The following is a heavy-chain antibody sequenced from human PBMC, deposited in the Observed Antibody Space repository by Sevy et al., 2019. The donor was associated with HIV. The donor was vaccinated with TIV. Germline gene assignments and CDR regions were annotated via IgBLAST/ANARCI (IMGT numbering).Heavy chain of an antibody. V-gene: IGHV3-74*01. D-gene: IGHD5-12*01. CDR3: AGPCQGSGYSGDGPGAFDI. CDR1: GFTFSSYW. Sequence: GGSLRLSCAASGFTFSSYWMHWVRQAPGKGLVWVSRINSDGSSTSYEDSVKGRFTISRDNAKNTLYQQMNSLRAEDTAVYYCAGPCQGSGYSGDGPGAFDIWGQGTMVTVSS. CDR2: INSDGSST. J-gene: IGHJ3*02.